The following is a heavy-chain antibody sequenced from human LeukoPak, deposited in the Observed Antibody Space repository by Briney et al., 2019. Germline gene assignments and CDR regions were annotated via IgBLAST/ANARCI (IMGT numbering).Heavy chain of an antibody. Sequence: ASVKVSCKASGYTFTSYGISWVRQAPGQGLEWMGWISAYNGNTNYAQRFQGRVTMTRDTSTSTFYMELRSLKSEDTAVYYCARDGEYYDSSGSYFDYWGQGTAVTVSS. CDR3: ARDGEYYDSSGSYFDY. J-gene: IGHJ4*02. D-gene: IGHD3-22*01. CDR2: ISAYNGNT. CDR1: GYTFTSYG. V-gene: IGHV1-18*01.